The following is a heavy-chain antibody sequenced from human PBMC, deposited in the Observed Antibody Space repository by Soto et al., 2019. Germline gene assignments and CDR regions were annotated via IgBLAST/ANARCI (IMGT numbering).Heavy chain of an antibody. J-gene: IGHJ6*02. CDR3: ARTRMGDFWSGYYTPYYYGMDV. Sequence: ASVKVSCKASGYTFTSYGISWGRQAPGQGLEWMGWISAYNGNTNYAQKLQGRVTMTTDTSTSTAYMELRSLRSDDTAVYYCARTRMGDFWSGYYTPYYYGMDVWGQGTTVTVSS. D-gene: IGHD3-3*01. V-gene: IGHV1-18*04. CDR2: ISAYNGNT. CDR1: GYTFTSYG.